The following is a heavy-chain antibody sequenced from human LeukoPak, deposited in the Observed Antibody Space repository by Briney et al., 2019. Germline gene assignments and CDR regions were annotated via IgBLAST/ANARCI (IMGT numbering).Heavy chain of an antibody. Sequence: ASVKVSCKASGYTFTGYYVHWVRQAPGQGLEWMGRINPNSGGTKYAQKFQGRVTMTRDTSICTAYMELSRLRSDDTAVYYCARVRWELRSFDYWGQGTLVTVSS. CDR1: GYTFTGYY. J-gene: IGHJ4*02. CDR2: INPNSGGT. CDR3: ARVRWELRSFDY. V-gene: IGHV1-2*06. D-gene: IGHD1-26*01.